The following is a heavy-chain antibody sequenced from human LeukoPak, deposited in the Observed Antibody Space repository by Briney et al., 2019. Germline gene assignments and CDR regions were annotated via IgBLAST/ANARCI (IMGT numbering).Heavy chain of an antibody. Sequence: SETLSLTCTVSGGSINTVTYYWGWIRQPPGKGLEWVGSIYYSGSTYYNPSLKSRVTISVDTSKNQFSLKLSSVTAADTAVYYCARLIAAALRVDYWGQGTLVTVSS. CDR3: ARLIAAALRVDY. D-gene: IGHD6-13*01. V-gene: IGHV4-39*01. CDR2: IYYSGST. J-gene: IGHJ4*02. CDR1: GGSINTVTYY.